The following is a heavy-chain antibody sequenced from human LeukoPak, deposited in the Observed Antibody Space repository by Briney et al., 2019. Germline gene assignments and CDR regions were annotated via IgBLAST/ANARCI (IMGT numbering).Heavy chain of an antibody. D-gene: IGHD5-12*01. CDR3: ARDARLVAFDN. CDR2: ITGGGDTT. V-gene: IGHV3-23*01. CDR1: GFTFSTYG. J-gene: IGHJ4*02. Sequence: GGPLRLSCAASGFTFSTYGMNWVRQAPGKGLEWVSGITGGGDTTFYADSVKGRFTISRDNPKNTLYLQMNSLRADDTAVYYCARDARLVAFDNWGQGTLVTVSS.